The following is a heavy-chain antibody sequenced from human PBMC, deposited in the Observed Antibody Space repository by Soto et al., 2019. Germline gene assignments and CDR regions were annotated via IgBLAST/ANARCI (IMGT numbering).Heavy chain of an antibody. D-gene: IGHD6-19*01. V-gene: IGHV3-48*01. Sequence: GGSLRLSCAASGFTFSSYSMNWVRQAPGKGLEWVSYISSSSSTIYYADSVKGRFTISRDKAKNSLYLQMNSLRAEDTAVYYCAREGFKTVAANDDAFDIWGQGTMVTVSS. CDR1: GFTFSSYS. J-gene: IGHJ3*02. CDR3: AREGFKTVAANDDAFDI. CDR2: ISSSSSTI.